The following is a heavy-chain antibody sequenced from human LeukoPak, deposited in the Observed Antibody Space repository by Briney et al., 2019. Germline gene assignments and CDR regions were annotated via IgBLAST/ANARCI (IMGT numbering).Heavy chain of an antibody. V-gene: IGHV4-34*01. CDR1: GGSFSGYY. D-gene: IGHD3-10*01. Sequence: PSETLSLTCAVYGGSFSGYYWSWIRQPPGKGLEWIGSIYYSGSTYYNPSLKSRVTISVDTSKNQFSLKLSSVTAADTAVYYCATPWTTMDYYGMDVWGQGTTVTVSS. CDR2: IYYSGST. CDR3: ATPWTTMDYYGMDV. J-gene: IGHJ6*02.